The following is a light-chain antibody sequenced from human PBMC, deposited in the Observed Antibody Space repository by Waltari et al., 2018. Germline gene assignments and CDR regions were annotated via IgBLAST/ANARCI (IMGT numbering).Light chain of an antibody. V-gene: IGLV1-44*01. CDR1: APTIRGKL. J-gene: IGLJ3*02. Sequence: QSVLPQPPSASGTPGQRVTISCSGSAPTIRGKLVHWYQQLPGKAPKLLIYRSDQRRSGVPDRFSGSKTGTSASLAISGLQSDDEADYFCASWDDSLNGHWVFGGGTKVTVL. CDR3: ASWDDSLNGHWV. CDR2: RSD.